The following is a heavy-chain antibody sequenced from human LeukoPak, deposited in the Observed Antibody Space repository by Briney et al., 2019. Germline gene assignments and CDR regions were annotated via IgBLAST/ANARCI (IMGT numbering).Heavy chain of an antibody. CDR3: ARHPGSGRTSYWYFDL. Sequence: SETLSLTCAVYGGSFSSYYWGWIRQPPGKGLEWIGSIYYSGSTYYNPSLKSRVTISVDTSKNQFSLKLSSVTAADTAVYYCARHPGSGRTSYWYFDLWGRGTLVTVSS. CDR1: GGSFSSYY. J-gene: IGHJ2*01. CDR2: IYYSGST. D-gene: IGHD3-10*01. V-gene: IGHV4-39*01.